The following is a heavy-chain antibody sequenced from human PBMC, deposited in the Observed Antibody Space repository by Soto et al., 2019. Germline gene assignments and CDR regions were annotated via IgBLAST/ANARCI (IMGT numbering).Heavy chain of an antibody. J-gene: IGHJ6*02. CDR2: ISGSGGST. D-gene: IGHD5-18*01. CDR1: GFTFSSYA. CDR3: AKVVGIQLWSTVDV. V-gene: IGHV3-23*01. Sequence: GGSLRLSCAASGFTFSSYAMSWVRQAPGKGLEWVSAISGSGGSTYYADSVKGRFTISRDNSKNTLYLQMNSLRAEDTAVYYCAKVVGIQLWSTVDVWGQGTTVTVSS.